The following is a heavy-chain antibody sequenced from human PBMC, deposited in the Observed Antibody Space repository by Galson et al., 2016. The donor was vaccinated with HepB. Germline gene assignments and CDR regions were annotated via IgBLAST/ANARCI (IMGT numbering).Heavy chain of an antibody. CDR1: GYTFTDYY. D-gene: IGHD6-25*01. J-gene: IGHJ3*02. Sequence: SVKVSCKASGYTFTDYYMHWVRQAPGRGLEWMAWLSANSGATNYAQKFQGWVTMTRDTSISTAYMELTSLTSDATAIYYCATSTGYRSGWGAFDIWGQGTMVTVSS. V-gene: IGHV1-2*04. CDR2: LSANSGAT. CDR3: ATSTGYRSGWGAFDI.